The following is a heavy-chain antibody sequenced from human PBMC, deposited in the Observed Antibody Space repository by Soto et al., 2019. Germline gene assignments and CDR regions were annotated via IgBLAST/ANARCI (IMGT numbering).Heavy chain of an antibody. J-gene: IGHJ4*02. V-gene: IGHV4-59*01. CDR2: ISYRGST. CDR1: AGSITTSY. CDR3: ASSGIVGREVNTCLDP. Sequence: PSETLSLTCTVSAGSITTSYWSWIRQPLGKALEWIGYISYRGSTNYNPSLKSRLTISIDTSKSQISLKLTSITTADTAVYYCASSGIVGREVNTCLDPWGQGTLVTVSS. D-gene: IGHD3-22*01.